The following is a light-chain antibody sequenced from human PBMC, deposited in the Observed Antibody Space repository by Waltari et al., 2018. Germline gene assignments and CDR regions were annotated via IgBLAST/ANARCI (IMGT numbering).Light chain of an antibody. CDR2: EVI. J-gene: IGLJ1*01. V-gene: IGLV2-23*02. CDR1: NSDVGNYNL. CDR3: CSYAGSGTYV. Sequence: QSALTQPASVSGTPGPSITLSCTGTNSDVGNYNLVSWYQHPPGEAPKLMICEVIKRPSGVSNRFSGSKSGNTASLTISGLQAEDEADYYCCSYAGSGTYVFGTGTKVTVL.